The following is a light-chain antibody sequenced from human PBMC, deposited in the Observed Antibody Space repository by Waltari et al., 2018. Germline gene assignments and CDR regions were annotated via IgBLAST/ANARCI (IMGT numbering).Light chain of an antibody. CDR1: SSNIGSTYH. CDR3: QAYDSLSGYV. CDR2: LHT. J-gene: IGLJ1*01. V-gene: IGLV1-40*03. Sequence: LLAQPPSVSGAPGQRVTISCTGSSSNIGSTYHVHWYQQVPGTAPKLLIFLHTNRPSGVPDRFSGSKSGASASLAITGLQAEDEADYYCQAYDSLSGYVFGTGTKVTVL.